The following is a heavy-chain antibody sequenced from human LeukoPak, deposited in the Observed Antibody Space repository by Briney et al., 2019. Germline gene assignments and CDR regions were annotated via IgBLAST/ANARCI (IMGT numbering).Heavy chain of an antibody. CDR3: ARAGGDYGDYYHYYYYMDV. CDR2: MNPNSGDT. J-gene: IGHJ6*03. D-gene: IGHD4-17*01. CDR1: GYTLTNHD. V-gene: IGHV1-8*01. Sequence: ASVKVSCKPSGYTLTNHDINWVRQATGQGLEWMGWMNPNSGDTGYAQKFQGRVTMTRATSINTAYMELSSLTSEDTAVYYCARAGGDYGDYYHYYYYMDVWGSGTTVTVSS.